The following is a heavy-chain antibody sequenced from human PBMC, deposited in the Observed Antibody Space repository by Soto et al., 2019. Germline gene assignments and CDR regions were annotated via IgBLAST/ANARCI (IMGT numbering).Heavy chain of an antibody. D-gene: IGHD3-10*01. Sequence: GGSLRLSCAASGFTFSSYAMSWVRQAPGKGLEWVSAISGSGGSTYYADSVKGRFTISRDNSKNTLYLQMNSLRAEDTAVYYCAKRRLLWFGELLDYWGQGTLVTVSS. J-gene: IGHJ4*02. CDR3: AKRRLLWFGELLDY. V-gene: IGHV3-23*01. CDR1: GFTFSSYA. CDR2: ISGSGGST.